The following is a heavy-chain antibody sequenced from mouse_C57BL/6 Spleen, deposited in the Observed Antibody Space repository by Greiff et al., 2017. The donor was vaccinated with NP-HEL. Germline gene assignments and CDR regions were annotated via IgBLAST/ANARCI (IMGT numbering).Heavy chain of an antibody. CDR2: IYPRDGST. J-gene: IGHJ3*01. CDR3: ARGDEYVQFAY. V-gene: IGHV1-85*01. Sequence: VQLQESGPELVKPGASVKLSCKASGYTFTSYDINWVKQRPGQGLEWIGWIYPRDGSTKYNEKFKGKATLTVDTSSSTAYMELHSLTSEDSAVYFCARGDEYVQFAYWGQGTLVTVSA. CDR1: GYTFTSYD. D-gene: IGHD5-1*01.